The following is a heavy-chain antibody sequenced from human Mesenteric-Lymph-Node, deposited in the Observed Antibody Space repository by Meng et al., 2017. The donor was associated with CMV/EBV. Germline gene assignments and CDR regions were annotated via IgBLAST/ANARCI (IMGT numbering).Heavy chain of an antibody. V-gene: IGHV3-23*01. CDR1: GFTFTSYA. Sequence: SGFTFTSYAMGWVRQAPGKGLQWVSIISGSGLSRHYADSVKGRFTISKDDSKNTLYLQMNSLSAEDTAVYYCAKVAAYSSGWYYFDYWGQGTLVTVSS. J-gene: IGHJ4*02. CDR2: ISGSGLSR. CDR3: AKVAAYSSGWYYFDY. D-gene: IGHD6-19*01.